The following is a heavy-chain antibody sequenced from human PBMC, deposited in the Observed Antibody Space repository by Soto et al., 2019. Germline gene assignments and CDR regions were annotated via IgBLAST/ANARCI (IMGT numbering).Heavy chain of an antibody. D-gene: IGHD4-17*01. Sequence: ASVKVSCKASGYTFTSYYMHWVRQAPGQGLEWMGIINPSGGSTSYAQKFQGRVTMTRDTSTSTVYMELSSLRSEDTAVYYCARGSTFMTTVTTGPRYYFDYWGQGPLVTVSS. CDR2: INPSGGST. V-gene: IGHV1-46*01. CDR3: ARGSTFMTTVTTGPRYYFDY. CDR1: GYTFTSYY. J-gene: IGHJ4*02.